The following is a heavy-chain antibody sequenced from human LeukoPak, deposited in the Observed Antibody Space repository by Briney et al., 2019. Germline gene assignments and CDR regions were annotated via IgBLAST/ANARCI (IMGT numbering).Heavy chain of an antibody. CDR1: GYTFTSYD. CDR2: MNPNSGNT. Sequence: ASVKVSCKASGYTFTSYDINWVRQATGQGPEWRGWMNPNSGNTGYAQKFRGRVTMTRNTSISTAYMELSSLRSEDTAVYYCARFVAAAPRRQARDYWGQGTLVTVSS. D-gene: IGHD6-13*01. J-gene: IGHJ4*02. CDR3: ARFVAAAPRRQARDY. V-gene: IGHV1-8*01.